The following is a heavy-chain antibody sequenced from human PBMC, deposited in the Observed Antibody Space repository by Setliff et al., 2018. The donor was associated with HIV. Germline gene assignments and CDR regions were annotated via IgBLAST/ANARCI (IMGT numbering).Heavy chain of an antibody. Sequence: ASVKVSCKSSGYTFSNFGVSWVRQAPGQGLEWMGRINPSGGSTSYAQKFQGRVTLTRDTSASTAYMELSSLRSEDTAVYYCARKGSGSSFDFEYWGQGTLVTVSS. CDR1: GYTFSNFG. CDR3: ARKGSGSSFDFEY. CDR2: INPSGGST. J-gene: IGHJ4*02. D-gene: IGHD3-10*01. V-gene: IGHV1-46*01.